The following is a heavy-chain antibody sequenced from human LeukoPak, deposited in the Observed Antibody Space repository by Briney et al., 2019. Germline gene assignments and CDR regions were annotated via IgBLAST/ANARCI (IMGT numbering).Heavy chain of an antibody. CDR1: GYTSTSYY. CDR3: AREWGPGSSWYFDF. V-gene: IGHV1-46*01. D-gene: IGHD3-10*01. Sequence: ASEMVSCKASGYTSTSYYIHWVRQATGQGLEWMGAINSGDGGTTLPQKFQGRVTLTRDTSTSTLYMELSSLRSEDTAIYYCAREWGPGSSWYFDFWGQGTLVTVSS. CDR2: INSGDGGT. J-gene: IGHJ4*02.